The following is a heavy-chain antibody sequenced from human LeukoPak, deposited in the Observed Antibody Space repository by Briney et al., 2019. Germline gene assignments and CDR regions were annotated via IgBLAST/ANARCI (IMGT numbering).Heavy chain of an antibody. D-gene: IGHD6-13*01. CDR3: AKVVAAALYYFDY. CDR2: ISGSGGST. Sequence: GRSLRLSCAASGFTFSSYAMHWVRQAPGKGLEWVSAISGSGGSTYYADSVKGRFTISRDNSKNTLYLQMNSLRAEDTAVYYCAKVVAAALYYFDYWGQGTLVTVSS. V-gene: IGHV3-23*01. J-gene: IGHJ4*02. CDR1: GFTFSSYA.